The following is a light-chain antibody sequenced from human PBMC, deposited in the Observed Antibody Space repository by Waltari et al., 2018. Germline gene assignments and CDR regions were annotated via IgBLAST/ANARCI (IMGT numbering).Light chain of an antibody. J-gene: IGKJ1*01. Sequence: EIVLTQSPGTLSLSPGERATFACRASQRVGRSLAWYQQKPGQAPSLLIYDASRRATGIPDRFSGSGSGTDFSLTISTLEPEDFAVYYCQHYVRLPATFGQGTKVEI. V-gene: IGKV3-20*01. CDR2: DAS. CDR3: QHYVRLPAT. CDR1: QRVGRS.